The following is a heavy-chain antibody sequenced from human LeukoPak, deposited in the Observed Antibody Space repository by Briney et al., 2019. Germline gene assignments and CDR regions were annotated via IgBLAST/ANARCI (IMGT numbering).Heavy chain of an antibody. V-gene: IGHV4-30-2*01. CDR2: IYHSGST. J-gene: IGHJ3*02. Sequence: SETLSLTCTVSGGSISSGGYYWSWIRQPPGKGLEWIGYIYHSGSTYYNPSLKSRVTISVDRSKNQFSLKLSSVTAADTAVYYCARGPGAISKEAFDIWGQGTMVTVYS. D-gene: IGHD3-3*01. CDR1: GGSISSGGYY. CDR3: ARGPGAISKEAFDI.